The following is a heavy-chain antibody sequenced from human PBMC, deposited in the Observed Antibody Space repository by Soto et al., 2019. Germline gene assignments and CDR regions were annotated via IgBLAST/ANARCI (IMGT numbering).Heavy chain of an antibody. Sequence: QVQLVESGGGVVQPGRSLRLSCAASGFTFSSYAMHWVRQAPGKGLEWVAVISYDGSNKYYADSVKGRFTISRDNSKNTLYLQMNSLRAEDTAVYYCARAPVGATSRRSYFDYWGQGTLVTVSS. D-gene: IGHD1-26*01. CDR3: ARAPVGATSRRSYFDY. V-gene: IGHV3-30-3*01. CDR1: GFTFSSYA. J-gene: IGHJ4*02. CDR2: ISYDGSNK.